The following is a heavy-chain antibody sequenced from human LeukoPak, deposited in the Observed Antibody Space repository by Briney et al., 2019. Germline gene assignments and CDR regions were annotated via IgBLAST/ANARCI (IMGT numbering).Heavy chain of an antibody. J-gene: IGHJ3*02. Sequence: GGSLRLSCAASGFTFDDYGMSWVRQAPGKGLEWVSGINWNGGSTGYADSVKGRFSISRDNAKNSLYLQMNSLRAEDTAVYYCARDFGSGWYSNAFDIWGLGTKVTVSS. D-gene: IGHD6-19*01. CDR3: ARDFGSGWYSNAFDI. V-gene: IGHV3-20*04. CDR1: GFTFDDYG. CDR2: INWNGGST.